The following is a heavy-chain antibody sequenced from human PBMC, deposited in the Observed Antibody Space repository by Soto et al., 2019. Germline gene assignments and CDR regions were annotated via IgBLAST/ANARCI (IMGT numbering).Heavy chain of an antibody. J-gene: IGHJ1*01. D-gene: IGHD3-22*01. Sequence: EVQLVESGGGLIQPGGSLRLSCAASGFTVSSNYMSWVRQAPGKGLEWVSVIYSGGSTYYADSVQGRFTISRDNSKNTLYLQRNSLSAEDTAVYYCARDRVESGYPEYFQHWGQGTLVTVSS. CDR3: ARDRVESGYPEYFQH. V-gene: IGHV3-53*01. CDR2: IYSGGST. CDR1: GFTVSSNY.